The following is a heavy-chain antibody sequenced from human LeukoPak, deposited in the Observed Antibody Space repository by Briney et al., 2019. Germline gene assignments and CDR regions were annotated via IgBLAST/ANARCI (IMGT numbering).Heavy chain of an antibody. CDR1: GYTFTSYD. CDR2: MNPNSGNT. V-gene: IGHV1-8*01. CDR3: ARLSLGYCSSTSCYGGIFDY. J-gene: IGHJ4*02. D-gene: IGHD2-2*01. Sequence: ASVKVSCKASGYTFTSYDINWVRQATGQGLEWMGWMNPNSGNTGYAQKFQGRVTMTRNTSISTAYMELSRLRSDDTAVYYCARLSLGYCSSTSCYGGIFDYWGQGTLVTVSS.